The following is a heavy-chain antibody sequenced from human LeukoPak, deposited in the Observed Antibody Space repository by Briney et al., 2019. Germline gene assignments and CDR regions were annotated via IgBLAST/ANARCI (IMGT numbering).Heavy chain of an antibody. CDR2: IYYSGST. CDR1: GGSISSYY. CDR3: ARLGAAAFSYYFDY. D-gene: IGHD2-2*01. Sequence: SETLSLTCTVSGGSISSYYWSWIRQPPGKGLEWIGYIYYSGSTNYNPSLKSRVTISVDTSKNQFSLKLNSVTAADTAVYYCARLGAAAFSYYFDYWGQGTLVTVSS. V-gene: IGHV4-59*08. J-gene: IGHJ4*02.